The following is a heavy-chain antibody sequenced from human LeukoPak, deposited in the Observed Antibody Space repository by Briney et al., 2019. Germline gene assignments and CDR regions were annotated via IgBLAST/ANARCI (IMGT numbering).Heavy chain of an antibody. CDR3: ARDGLFIAVAIFFDY. D-gene: IGHD6-19*01. CDR1: GFTFSSYS. V-gene: IGHV3-21*04. CDR2: ISSSSSYI. Sequence: KPGGSLRLSCAASGFTFSSYSMNWVRQAPGKGLEWVSSISSSSSYIYYADSVKGRFTISRDNAKNSLYLQMNSLRAEDTALYYCARDGLFIAVAIFFDYWGQGTLVTVSS. J-gene: IGHJ4*02.